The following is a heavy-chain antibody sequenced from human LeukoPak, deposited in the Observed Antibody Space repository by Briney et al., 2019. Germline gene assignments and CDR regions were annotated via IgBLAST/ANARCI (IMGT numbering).Heavy chain of an antibody. CDR1: GFTFSSCW. Sequence: GGSLRLSCAASGFTFSSCWMSWVRQAPGKGLEWVANIKQDGSEKYYVDSVKGRFTISRDNAKNSLYLQMNSLRAEDTAVYYCARVGDFWSGYYADYWGQGTLVTVSS. CDR3: ARVGDFWSGYYADY. V-gene: IGHV3-7*01. CDR2: IKQDGSEK. J-gene: IGHJ4*02. D-gene: IGHD3-3*01.